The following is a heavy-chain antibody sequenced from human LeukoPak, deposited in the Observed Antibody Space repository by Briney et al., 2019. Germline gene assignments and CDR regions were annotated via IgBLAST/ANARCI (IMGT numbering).Heavy chain of an antibody. Sequence: GGSLRLSCAASGFIFSSFAMDWVRQAPGRGLEWVAVISYDGSNKYYADSVKGRFTISRDNSKNTLYLQMNSPRSEDTAVYYCTRTDAFDIWGQGTMVTVSS. V-gene: IGHV3-30-3*01. CDR2: ISYDGSNK. CDR1: GFIFSSFA. J-gene: IGHJ3*02. CDR3: TRTDAFDI.